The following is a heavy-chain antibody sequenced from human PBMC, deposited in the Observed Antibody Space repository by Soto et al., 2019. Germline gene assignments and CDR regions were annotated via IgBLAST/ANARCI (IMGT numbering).Heavy chain of an antibody. J-gene: IGHJ6*02. CDR1: GYSFTSYW. CDR3: ARRIAAAGDYYYYGMDV. V-gene: IGHV5-51*01. D-gene: IGHD6-13*01. CDR2: IYPGDSDT. Sequence: PGESLKTSCKGSGYSFTSYWIGWVRQMPGKGLEWMGIIYPGDSDTRYSPSFQGQVTISADKSISTAYLQWSSLKASDTAMYYCARRIAAAGDYYYYGMDVWGQGTTVTVSS.